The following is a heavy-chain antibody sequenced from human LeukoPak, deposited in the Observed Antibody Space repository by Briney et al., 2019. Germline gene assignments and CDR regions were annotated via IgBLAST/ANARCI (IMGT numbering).Heavy chain of an antibody. CDR1: GYTFTDYY. J-gene: IGHJ4*02. CDR3: ARAEQNYYDSSGYFTPFDY. CDR2: INPNSGGT. Sequence: ASVKVSCKASGYTFTDYYMHWVRQAPGQGLEWMGWINPNSGGTNYAQNCQGRGTMTRDTSISTAYMELSRLRSDDTAVYYCARAEQNYYDSSGYFTPFDYWGQGTLVTVST. V-gene: IGHV1-2*02. D-gene: IGHD3-22*01.